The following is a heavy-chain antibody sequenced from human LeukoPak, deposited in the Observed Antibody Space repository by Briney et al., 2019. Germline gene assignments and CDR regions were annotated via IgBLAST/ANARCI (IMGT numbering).Heavy chain of an antibody. D-gene: IGHD3-10*01. J-gene: IGHJ4*02. CDR2: IYYSGST. CDR1: GGSISSYY. V-gene: IGHV4-59*12. Sequence: SETLSLTCTVSGGSISSYYWSWIRQPPGKGLEWIGYIYYSGSTNYNPSLKSRVTISVDTSKNQFSLKLSSVTAADTAVYYCARVIVWFGESVFDYWGQGTLVTVSS. CDR3: ARVIVWFGESVFDY.